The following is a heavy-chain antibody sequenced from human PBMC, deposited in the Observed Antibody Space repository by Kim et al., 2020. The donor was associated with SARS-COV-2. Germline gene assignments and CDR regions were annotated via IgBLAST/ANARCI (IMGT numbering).Heavy chain of an antibody. D-gene: IGHD3-10*01. V-gene: IGHV4-59*01. CDR2: IYYSGST. CDR3: ARDSGRYYYGMDV. J-gene: IGHJ6*02. CDR1: GGSISSYY. Sequence: SETLSLTCTVSGGSISSYYWSWIRQPPGKGLEWIGYIYYSGSTKYNPSLKSRVTISVDTSKNQFSLNLSSVTTADTAVYYCARDSGRYYYGMDVWGQGTT.